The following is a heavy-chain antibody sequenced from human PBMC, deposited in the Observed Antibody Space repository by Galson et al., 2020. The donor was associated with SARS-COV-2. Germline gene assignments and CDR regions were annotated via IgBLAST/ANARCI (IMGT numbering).Heavy chain of an antibody. J-gene: IGHJ6*03. D-gene: IGHD4-4*01. V-gene: IGHV3-9*01. CDR2: ISWNSGSI. Sequence: SLKISCAASGFTFDDYAMHWVRQAPGKGLEWVSGISWNSGSIGYADSVKGRFTISRDNAKNSLYLQMNSLRAEDTALYYCAKDGKPPDYSNYDPYYYYMDVWGKGTTVTVSS. CDR3: AKDGKPPDYSNYDPYYYYMDV. CDR1: GFTFDDYA.